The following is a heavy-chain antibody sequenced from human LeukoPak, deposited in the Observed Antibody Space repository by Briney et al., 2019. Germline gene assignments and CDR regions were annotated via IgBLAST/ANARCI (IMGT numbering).Heavy chain of an antibody. CDR2: IYHTGST. D-gene: IGHD1-26*01. CDR1: GDSISSAYS. CDR3: ARVVGATSHDIFVV. Sequence: SQTLSLTCAVSGDSISSAYSWSWIRQPPGKGLEWIGYIYHTGSTSYNPSLKTRVTISIDRPRNQFSLKLSSVTAADTAMYYCARVVGATSHDIFVVWGQGTMVTVSS. V-gene: IGHV4-30-2*01. J-gene: IGHJ3*01.